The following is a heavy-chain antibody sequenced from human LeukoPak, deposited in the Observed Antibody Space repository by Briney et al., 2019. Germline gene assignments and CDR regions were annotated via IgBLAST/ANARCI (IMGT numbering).Heavy chain of an antibody. D-gene: IGHD5-12*01. CDR3: ARVGIVATPYFDY. V-gene: IGHV4-59*01. CDR2: IYYSGST. CDR1: GGSISSYY. J-gene: IGHJ4*02. Sequence: SETLSLTRTVSGGSISSYYWSWIRQPPGKGLEWIGYIYYSGSTNYNPSLKSRVTISVDTSKNQFSLKLSSVTAADTAVYYCARVGIVATPYFDYWGQGTLVTVSS.